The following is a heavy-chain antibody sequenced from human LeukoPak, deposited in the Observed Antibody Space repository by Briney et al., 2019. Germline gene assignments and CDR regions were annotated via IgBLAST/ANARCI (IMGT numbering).Heavy chain of an antibody. CDR3: ARRGYCSSTSCYGFDY. D-gene: IGHD2-2*01. CDR2: INHSGST. Sequence: SETLSLTCAVYGGSFSGYYWSWLRQPPGKGLEWIGDINHSGSTNYNPSLKSRVTISVDTSKNQFSLKLSSVTAADTAVYYCARRGYCSSTSCYGFDYWGQGTLVTVSS. V-gene: IGHV4-34*01. CDR1: GGSFSGYY. J-gene: IGHJ4*02.